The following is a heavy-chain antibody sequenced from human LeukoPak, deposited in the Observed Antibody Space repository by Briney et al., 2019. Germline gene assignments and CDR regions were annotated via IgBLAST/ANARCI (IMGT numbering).Heavy chain of an antibody. CDR3: ARDSHGYCSGGSCYSGGWFDP. CDR1: GGSFSGYY. Sequence: SETLSLTCAVYGGSFSGYYWGWIRQPPGKGLEWIGTIYYTGSTYYNPSLRSRVTMSVDTSKNQFSLKLSSVTAADTAVYYCARDSHGYCSGGSCYSGGWFDPWGQGTLVTVSS. CDR2: IYYTGST. D-gene: IGHD2-15*01. J-gene: IGHJ5*02. V-gene: IGHV4-34*01.